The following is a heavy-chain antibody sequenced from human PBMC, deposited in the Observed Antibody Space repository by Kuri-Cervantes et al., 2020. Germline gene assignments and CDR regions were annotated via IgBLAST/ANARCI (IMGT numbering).Heavy chain of an antibody. Sequence: ASVKVSCKASGYTFTGYYMHWVRQAPGQGLEWMGWINPNSGGTNYAQKFQGRVTMSRDTSISTAYMELSRLRSDDTAVYYCARDDSSGYYGGNYFDYWGQGTLVTVSS. CDR3: ARDDSSGYYGGNYFDY. D-gene: IGHD3-22*01. J-gene: IGHJ4*02. CDR2: INPNSGGT. V-gene: IGHV1-2*02. CDR1: GYTFTGYY.